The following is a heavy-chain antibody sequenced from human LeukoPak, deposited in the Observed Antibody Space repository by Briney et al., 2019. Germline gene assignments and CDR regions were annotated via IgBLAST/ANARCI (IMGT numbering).Heavy chain of an antibody. V-gene: IGHV3-23*01. CDR3: AKDRVGLIWFGELLPPNFDY. CDR1: GFTFSIYT. D-gene: IGHD3-10*01. CDR2: IGGSGNST. J-gene: IGHJ4*02. Sequence: GGSLRLSCAASGFTFSIYTMNWVRQAPGKGLEWVSAIGGSGNSTYYADSVKGRFTISRDNSKNTLSLQMNSLRAEDTAIYYCAKDRVGLIWFGELLPPNFDYWGQGTLVTVSS.